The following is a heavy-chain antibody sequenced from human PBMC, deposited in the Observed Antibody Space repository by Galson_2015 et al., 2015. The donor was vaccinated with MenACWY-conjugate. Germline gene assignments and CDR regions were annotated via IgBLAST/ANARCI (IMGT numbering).Heavy chain of an antibody. CDR1: GFTFSSYS. CDR3: ARLSGGYCSSTSCNDY. V-gene: IGHV3-48*01. CDR2: ISSSSSTI. D-gene: IGHD2-2*01. Sequence: SLRLSCAASGFTFSSYSMNWVRQAPGKGLEWVSYISSSSSTIYYADSVKGRFTISRDNAKNSLYLQMNSLRAEDTAVYYCARLSGGYCSSTSCNDYWGQGTLVTVSS. J-gene: IGHJ4*02.